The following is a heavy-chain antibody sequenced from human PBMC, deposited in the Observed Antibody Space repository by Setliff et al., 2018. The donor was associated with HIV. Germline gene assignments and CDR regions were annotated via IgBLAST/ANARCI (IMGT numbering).Heavy chain of an antibody. CDR3: ASTYYYDSLHFHH. D-gene: IGHD3-22*01. V-gene: IGHV4-34*01. CDR2: INHSGST. CDR1: GGSFSGYF. J-gene: IGHJ1*01. Sequence: SETLSLTCAVYGGSFSGYFWSWIRQPPGKGLEWIGEINHSGSTNYNPSLKSRVTISVDTSKNQFSLKLTSVTAADTAVYYCASTYYYDSLHFHHWGQGTLVTVSS.